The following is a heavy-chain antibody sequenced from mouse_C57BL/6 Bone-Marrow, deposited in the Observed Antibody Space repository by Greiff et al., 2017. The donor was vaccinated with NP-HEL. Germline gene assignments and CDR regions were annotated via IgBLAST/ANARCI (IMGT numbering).Heavy chain of an antibody. D-gene: IGHD1-1*01. CDR3: VREDGHYGSSYFDY. Sequence: EVQLVESGGGLVQPKGSLKLSCAASGFTFNTYAMHWVRQAPGKGLEWVARIRSKSSNYATYYADSVKDRFTISRDDSQSMLYLQMNNLKTEDTAMYYCVREDGHYGSSYFDYWGQGTTLTVSS. CDR2: IRSKSSNYAT. V-gene: IGHV10-3*01. CDR1: GFTFNTYA. J-gene: IGHJ2*01.